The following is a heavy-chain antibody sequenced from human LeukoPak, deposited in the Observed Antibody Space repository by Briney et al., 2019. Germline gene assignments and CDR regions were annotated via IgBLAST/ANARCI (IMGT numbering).Heavy chain of an antibody. J-gene: IGHJ4*02. CDR3: VGGFHQDIVVVPAASYADY. D-gene: IGHD2-2*01. CDR1: RFTFSSYA. Sequence: GGSLRLSCAASRFTFSSYAMHWVRQAPGKGLEYVSAISSNGGSTYYADSVKGRFTISRDNSKNTLYLQMSSLRAEDTAVYYCVGGFHQDIVVVPAASYADYWGQGTLVTVSS. CDR2: ISSNGGST. V-gene: IGHV3-64D*06.